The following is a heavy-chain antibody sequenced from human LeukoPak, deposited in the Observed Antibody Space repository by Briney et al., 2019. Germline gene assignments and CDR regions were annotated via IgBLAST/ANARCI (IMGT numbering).Heavy chain of an antibody. D-gene: IGHD2-21*01. Sequence: ASVTVSCKPSGYTFTRYSVHWVRQAPGQGLEWMGIINPSGGSTSYAQKFQGRVTMTRDTSTSTVYMELSSLRSDDTAIYYCARHSHMDVWGKGTTVTVSS. CDR1: GYTFTRYS. CDR2: INPSGGST. V-gene: IGHV1-46*01. J-gene: IGHJ6*04. CDR3: ARHSHMDV.